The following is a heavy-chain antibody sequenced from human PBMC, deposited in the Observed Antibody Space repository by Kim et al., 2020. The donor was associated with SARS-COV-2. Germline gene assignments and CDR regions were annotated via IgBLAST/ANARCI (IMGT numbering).Heavy chain of an antibody. CDR2: ISGSCGST. CDR3: AKGDGSSWYSLGAFDI. J-gene: IGHJ3*02. CDR1: GFTFSSYA. V-gene: IGHV3-23*01. Sequence: GGSLRLSCAASGFTFSSYAMSWVRQAPGKGLEWVSAISGSCGSTYYADSVKGRFTISRDNSKNTLYLQMNSLRAEDTAVYYCAKGDGSSWYSLGAFDIWGQGTMVTVSS. D-gene: IGHD6-13*01.